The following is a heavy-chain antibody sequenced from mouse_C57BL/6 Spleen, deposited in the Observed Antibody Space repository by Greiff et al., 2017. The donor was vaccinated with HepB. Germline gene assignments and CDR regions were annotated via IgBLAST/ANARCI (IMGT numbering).Heavy chain of an antibody. CDR2: IDPSDSET. V-gene: IGHV1-52*01. Sequence: QVQLQQPGAELVRPGSSVKLSCKASGYTFTSYWMHWVKQRPIQGLEWIGNIDPSDSETHYNQKFKDKATLTVDKSSSTAYMQLSSLTSEDSAVYYCARQAPREKDFDYWGQGTTLTVSS. CDR3: ARQAPREKDFDY. CDR1: GYTFTSYW. J-gene: IGHJ2*01.